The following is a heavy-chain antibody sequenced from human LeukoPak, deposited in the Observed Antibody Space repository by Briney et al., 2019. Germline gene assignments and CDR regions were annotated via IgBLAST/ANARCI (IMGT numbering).Heavy chain of an antibody. CDR3: AVGPEYY. Sequence: SETLSLTCAVYGESISDYYWIWIRQPPGKGLEWIGEINHSGSTNYNPTLKSRVTISVDTSKNQFSLKLSSVTAADTAVYYCAVGPEYYWGQGTLVTVSS. J-gene: IGHJ4*02. CDR1: GESISDYY. CDR2: INHSGST. D-gene: IGHD6-6*01. V-gene: IGHV4-34*01.